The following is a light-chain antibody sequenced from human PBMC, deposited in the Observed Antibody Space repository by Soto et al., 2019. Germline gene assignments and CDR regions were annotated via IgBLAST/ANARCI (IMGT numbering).Light chain of an antibody. CDR1: TSNIGNNY. J-gene: IGLJ2*01. Sequence: QSGLTQPPSVSAAPGQKVTISCSGGTSNIGNNYVSWYQHLPGTTPKLLIYDNNKRPSGIPDRFSGSKSGTSATLGITGLQTGDEANYYCGPWDNSLSAGVFGGGTKVTVL. V-gene: IGLV1-51*01. CDR3: GPWDNSLSAGV. CDR2: DNN.